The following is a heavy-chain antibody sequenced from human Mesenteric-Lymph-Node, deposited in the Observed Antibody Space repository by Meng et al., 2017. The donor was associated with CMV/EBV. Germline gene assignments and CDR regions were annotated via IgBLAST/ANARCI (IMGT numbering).Heavy chain of an antibody. J-gene: IGHJ6*02. V-gene: IGHV4-34*01. CDR3: ARARFLQWSQDYFGLDV. Sequence: GSLRLSCAVHGGPFSGYQWTWIRQSPERGLEWIGEIDEGGTSNHNPSLKSRVTISVDASKSQFSLNLGSVSAADTAIYYCARARFLQWSQDYFGLDVWGQGTTVTVSS. D-gene: IGHD3-3*01. CDR2: IDEGGTS. CDR1: GGPFSGYQ.